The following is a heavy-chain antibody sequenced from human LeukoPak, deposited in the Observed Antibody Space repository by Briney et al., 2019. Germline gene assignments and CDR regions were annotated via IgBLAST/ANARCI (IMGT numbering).Heavy chain of an antibody. CDR1: GGSISSYY. D-gene: IGHD7-27*01. CDR2: IYYSGNT. CDR3: AKTYSDWGHDY. V-gene: IGHV4-59*04. Sequence: SETLSLTCTVSGGSISSYYWSWIRQPPGKGLEWIGSIYYSGNTYYNPSLKSRVTMSVDTSKNQFSLELNSVTAADTAVYYCAKTYSDWGHDYWGQGTLVTVSS. J-gene: IGHJ4*02.